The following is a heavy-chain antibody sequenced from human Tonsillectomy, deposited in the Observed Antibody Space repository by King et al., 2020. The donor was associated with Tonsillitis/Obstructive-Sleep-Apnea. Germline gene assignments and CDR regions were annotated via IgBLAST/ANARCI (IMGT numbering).Heavy chain of an antibody. CDR1: GYTFTSYV. CDR3: ARDPRVAVAGSFDY. D-gene: IGHD6-19*01. V-gene: IGHV7-4-1*02. J-gene: IGHJ4*02. CDR2: IKTTTVNP. Sequence: QLVQSGSELKKPGASVKVSCKSSGYTFTSYVMNWVRQAPGQGLEWMGWIKTTTVNPTYAQGFTGRFVFSLDTSASTACLQINGLKAEETALFYCARDPRVAVAGSFDYWGQGTLVTVSS.